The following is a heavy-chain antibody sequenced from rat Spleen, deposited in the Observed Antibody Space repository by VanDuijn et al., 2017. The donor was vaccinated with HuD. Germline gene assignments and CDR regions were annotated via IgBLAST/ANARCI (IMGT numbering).Heavy chain of an antibody. CDR2: IIYDGGST. CDR1: GFTFSDYA. CDR3: VKYSGKYYGYNFLDY. J-gene: IGHJ2*01. V-gene: IGHV5-17*01. D-gene: IGHD1-9*01. Sequence: EVQLVESGGGLVQPGRSLKLSCAASGFTFSDYAMAWVRQAPTKGLEWVATIIYDGGSTYYRDSVKGRFTISRHTAESSLNLEMDSLRSEDTATYYCVKYSGKYYGYNFLDYWGQGVMVTVSS.